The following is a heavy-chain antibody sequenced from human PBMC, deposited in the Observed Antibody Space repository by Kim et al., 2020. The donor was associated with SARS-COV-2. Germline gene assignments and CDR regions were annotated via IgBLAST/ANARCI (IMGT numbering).Heavy chain of an antibody. V-gene: IGHV3-23*01. D-gene: IGHD3-22*01. CDR3: AKTGTTGIMIVVVSTGPFDY. CDR2: ISGSGGST. CDR1: GFTFSSYA. J-gene: IGHJ4*02. Sequence: GGSLRLSCAASGFTFSSYAMSWVRQAPGKGLEWVSAISGSGGSTYYADSVKGRVTISRDNSKNTLYLQMNSLRAEDTAVYDCAKTGTTGIMIVVVSTGPFDYWGQGTLVTVSS.